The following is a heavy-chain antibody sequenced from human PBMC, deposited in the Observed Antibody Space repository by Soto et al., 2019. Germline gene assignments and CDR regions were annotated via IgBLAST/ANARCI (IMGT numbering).Heavy chain of an antibody. CDR2: ISYDGSNK. D-gene: IGHD2-2*01. CDR1: GFTFSSYA. Sequence: GSLRLSCAASGFTFSSYAMHWVRQAPGKGLEWVAVISYDGSNKYYADSVKGRFTISRDNSKNTLYLQMNSLRAEDTAVYYCARERYCSSTSCRDAFDIWGQGTMVTVSS. J-gene: IGHJ3*02. CDR3: ARERYCSSTSCRDAFDI. V-gene: IGHV3-30-3*01.